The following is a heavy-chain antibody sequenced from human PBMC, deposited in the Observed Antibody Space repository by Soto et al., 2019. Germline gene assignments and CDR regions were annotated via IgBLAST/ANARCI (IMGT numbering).Heavy chain of an antibody. Sequence: GGSLRLSCAASGFTFSSYAMHWVRQAPGKGLEWVAVISYDGSNKYYADSVKGRFTISRDNSKNTLYLQMNSLRAEDTAVYYCAPRGYSGYDLGSYYYGMDVWGQGTTVTVSS. V-gene: IGHV3-30-3*01. CDR2: ISYDGSNK. CDR1: GFTFSSYA. D-gene: IGHD5-12*01. CDR3: APRGYSGYDLGSYYYGMDV. J-gene: IGHJ6*02.